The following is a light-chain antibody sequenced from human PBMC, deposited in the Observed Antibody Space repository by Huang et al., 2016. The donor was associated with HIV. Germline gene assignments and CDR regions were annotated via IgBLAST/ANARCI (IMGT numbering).Light chain of an antibody. V-gene: IGKV3-15*01. J-gene: IGKJ4*01. CDR3: HQYNNWLLS. CDR2: GSS. Sequence: EIVMTQSPATLSVSPGERVTLSCRANRSVSTNLAWYQQRPGQAPRLLIYGSSTRAPGIPARLSGSGSGTDFSLTISSLQSEDFALYYCHQYNNWLLSFGGGTRGDI. CDR1: RSVSTN.